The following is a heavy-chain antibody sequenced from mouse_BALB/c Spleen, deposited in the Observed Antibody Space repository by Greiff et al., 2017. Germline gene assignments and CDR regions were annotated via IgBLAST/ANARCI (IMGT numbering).Heavy chain of an antibody. CDR1: GYTFSSYW. CDR3: ARRIDYGNYLFAY. D-gene: IGHD2-1*01. CDR2: ILPGSGST. Sequence: VQLQQSGAELMKPGASVKISCKATGYTFSSYWIEWVKQRPGHGLEWIGEILPGSGSTNYNEKFKGKATFTADTSSNTAYMQLSSLTSEDSAVYYCARRIDYGNYLFAYWGQGTLVTVSA. V-gene: IGHV1-9*01. J-gene: IGHJ3*01.